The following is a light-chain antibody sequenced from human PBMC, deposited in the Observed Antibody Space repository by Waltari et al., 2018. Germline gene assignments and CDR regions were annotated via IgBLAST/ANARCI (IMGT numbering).Light chain of an antibody. J-gene: IGKJ4*01. V-gene: IGKV1-5*03. Sequence: DIKMTQSPPTLAASVGHRVTITCRASQSISIWLAWYQQKPGKAPNLLMYKASILESGVPSRFSGSASGTEFTHTISGLQAEDFGTYYCQQYSAFPLSFGGGTNIEIK. CDR1: QSISIW. CDR2: KAS. CDR3: QQYSAFPLS.